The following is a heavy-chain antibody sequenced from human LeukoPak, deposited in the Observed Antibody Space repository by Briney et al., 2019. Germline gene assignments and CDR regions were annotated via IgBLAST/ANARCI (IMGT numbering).Heavy chain of an antibody. CDR3: ARGRAMVIY. Sequence: SETLSLTCAVYGGSFSGYYWSWIRQPPGKGLEWIGEINHSGSTNYNPSLKSRVTISVDTSKDQFSLKLSSVTAADTAVYYCARGRAMVIYWGQGTLVTVSS. J-gene: IGHJ4*02. D-gene: IGHD5-18*01. CDR1: GGSFSGYY. CDR2: INHSGST. V-gene: IGHV4-34*01.